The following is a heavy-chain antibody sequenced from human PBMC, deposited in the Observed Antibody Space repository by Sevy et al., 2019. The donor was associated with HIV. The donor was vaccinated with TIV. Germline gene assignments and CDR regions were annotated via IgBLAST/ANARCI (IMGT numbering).Heavy chain of an antibody. V-gene: IGHV4-59*01. D-gene: IGHD1-26*01. J-gene: IGHJ6*03. Sequence: SETLSLTCRVSGVSISSDYWSWIRQPPGKEPEWIGYIHHSGNSNYKTSLKSRVTTSVDTSKNQFSLNLRSVSAADTAVYYCARSVAANYMDVWGKGTTVTVSS. CDR1: GVSISSDY. CDR2: IHHSGNS. CDR3: ARSVAANYMDV.